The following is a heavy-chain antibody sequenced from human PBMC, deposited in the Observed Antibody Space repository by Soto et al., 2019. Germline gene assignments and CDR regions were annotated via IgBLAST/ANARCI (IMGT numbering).Heavy chain of an antibody. CDR1: GFTFTSSA. CDR3: AAVPYYYGSGSYYLYYYYGMDV. CDR2: IVVGSGNT. V-gene: IGHV1-58*01. D-gene: IGHD3-10*01. J-gene: IGHJ6*02. Sequence: QMQLVQSGPEVKKPGTSVKVSCKASGFTFTSSAVQWVRQARGQRLEWIGWIVVGSGNTNYAQKFQERVTITRDMSTSTAYMVLSSLRSEDTAVYYCAAVPYYYGSGSYYLYYYYGMDVWGQGTTVTVSS.